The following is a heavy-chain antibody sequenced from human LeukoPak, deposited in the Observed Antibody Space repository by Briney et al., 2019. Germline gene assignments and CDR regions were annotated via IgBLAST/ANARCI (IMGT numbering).Heavy chain of an antibody. V-gene: IGHV3-74*01. J-gene: IGHJ4*02. CDR2: INSDGSTT. CDR1: GFTFSSYA. CDR3: VWMSPPAG. Sequence: GGSLRLSCVVSGLTSGFTFSSYAMHWVRQAPGKGLVWVSRINSDGSTTNYADSVKGRFTISRDNAKNTLYLQMNSLRAEDTAVYYCVWMSPPAGWGQGTLVTVSS. D-gene: IGHD3-3*01.